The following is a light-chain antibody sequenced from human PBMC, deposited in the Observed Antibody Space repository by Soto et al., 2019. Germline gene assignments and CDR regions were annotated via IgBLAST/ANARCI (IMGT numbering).Light chain of an antibody. V-gene: IGKV3-15*01. CDR3: QQHNNWPPWT. Sequence: ETVMTQSPATLSVSPGGRATLSCRASQSVSTNLAWYQHKPGQAPRLLIYGASTRAIGIPTRFTGSGSGTEFTLTNSSLQSEDSAIYYCQQHNNWPPWTLGQGTKVEI. CDR2: GAS. J-gene: IGKJ1*01. CDR1: QSVSTN.